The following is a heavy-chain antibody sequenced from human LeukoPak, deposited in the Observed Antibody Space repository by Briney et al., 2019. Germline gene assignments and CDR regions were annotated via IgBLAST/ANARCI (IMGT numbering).Heavy chain of an antibody. CDR3: ARHTQYGDYNPLNM. V-gene: IGHV4-4*09. CDR2: THISGNS. CDR1: GGSIRGFY. D-gene: IGHD4-17*01. Sequence: SETLSLTCTVSGGSIRGFYWSWLRQPPGNELEWIAYTHISGNSGYNPSLQSRVTISLDTSKNQFSLRLTSVTAADTAVYYCARHTQYGDYNPLNMWGQGTLVTDSA. J-gene: IGHJ3*02.